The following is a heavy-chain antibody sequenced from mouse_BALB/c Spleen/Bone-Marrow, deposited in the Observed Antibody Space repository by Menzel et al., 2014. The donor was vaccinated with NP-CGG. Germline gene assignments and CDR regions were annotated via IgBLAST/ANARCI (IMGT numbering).Heavy chain of an antibody. Sequence: EVQLQQSGPDLVKPSQSLSLTCTVTDYSITSGYSWHWIRQFPGNKLEWMGYIHYSGNTNYNPSLESRISITRDTSKNQFFLQLNSVTTEDTATYFCTRRGGNYGGPYYFGCWAQGTTLTVSS. CDR3: TRRGGNYGGPYYFGC. CDR1: DYSITSGYS. CDR2: IHYSGNT. V-gene: IGHV3-1*02. J-gene: IGHJ2*01. D-gene: IGHD2-1*01.